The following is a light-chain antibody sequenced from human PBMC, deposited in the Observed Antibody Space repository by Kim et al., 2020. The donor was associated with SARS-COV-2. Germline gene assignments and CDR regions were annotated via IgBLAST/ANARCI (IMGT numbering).Light chain of an antibody. CDR3: GAWDASRYGRV. Sequence: GQRATITCSGSSTTIGSNPVTWDQQFPGTAPKLLIYGDVQRPSGVPERFSGSKSGTSATLAISGLEAGDDADYFCGAWDASRYGRVFGGGAKLTVL. CDR2: GDV. J-gene: IGLJ3*02. CDR1: STTIGSNP. V-gene: IGLV1-44*01.